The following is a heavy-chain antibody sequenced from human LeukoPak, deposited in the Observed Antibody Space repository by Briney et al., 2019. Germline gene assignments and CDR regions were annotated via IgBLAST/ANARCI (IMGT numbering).Heavy chain of an antibody. J-gene: IGHJ4*02. Sequence: QPGGSLKLSCAASGFTFSASAMHWVRQASGKGLEWVGRIRNKANGYETAYAASVKGRFIISRDDSKNTAYLQMNSLKTEDTAVYYCTMIGFDYWGQGTLVTVSS. CDR1: GFTFSASA. D-gene: IGHD3-22*01. V-gene: IGHV3-73*01. CDR2: IRNKANGYET. CDR3: TMIGFDY.